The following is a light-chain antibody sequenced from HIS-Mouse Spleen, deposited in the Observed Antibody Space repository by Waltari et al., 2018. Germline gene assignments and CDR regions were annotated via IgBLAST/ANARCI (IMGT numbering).Light chain of an antibody. J-gene: IGLJ2*01. CDR3: YSTDSSGNHRV. CDR2: EDS. Sequence: SYELTQPPSVSVSPGQTARITYSGDALPNKYAYWYQQKSGQAPVLVIYEDSKRPAGIPEGFSGSSSGTMATLTISGAQVEDEADYYCYSTDSSGNHRVFGGGTKLTVL. V-gene: IGLV3-10*01. CDR1: ALPNKY.